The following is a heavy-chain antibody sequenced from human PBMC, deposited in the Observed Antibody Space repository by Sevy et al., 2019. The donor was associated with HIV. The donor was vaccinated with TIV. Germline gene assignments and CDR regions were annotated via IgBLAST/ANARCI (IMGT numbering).Heavy chain of an antibody. CDR3: ATLSVAYGDYPSDY. D-gene: IGHD4-17*01. CDR1: GYTFVDYY. J-gene: IGHJ4*02. Sequence: ASVKVSCKAFGYTFVDYYIYWVRQAPGQGLECLGRVHPKNGGTKNARKFQERVTMTSDPSINTAFMQLTSLRPDDTAVYFCATLSVAYGDYPSDYWGQGTLVTVSS. CDR2: VHPKNGGT. V-gene: IGHV1-2*06.